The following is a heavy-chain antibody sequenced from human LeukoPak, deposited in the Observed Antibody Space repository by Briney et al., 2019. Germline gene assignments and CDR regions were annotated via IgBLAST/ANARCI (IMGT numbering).Heavy chain of an antibody. CDR2: ISYDGSNK. CDR1: GFTFSSYG. V-gene: IGHV3-30*18. D-gene: IGHD3-22*01. Sequence: GRSLRLSCAASGFTFSSYGMHWVRQAPGKGLEWVAVISYDGSNKYYADSVKGRFTISRDNSKNTLYLQMNSLRAEDTAVYYCAKDLSDSSGYYYYYGMDVWGQGTTVTVSS. J-gene: IGHJ6*02. CDR3: AKDLSDSSGYYYYYGMDV.